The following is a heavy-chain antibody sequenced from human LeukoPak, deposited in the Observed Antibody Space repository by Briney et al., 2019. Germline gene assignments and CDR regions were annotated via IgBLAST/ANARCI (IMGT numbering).Heavy chain of an antibody. CDR3: ARDELVTMVRGVINY. Sequence: GGSLRLSCAASGFTFSSYWMSWVRQAPGKGLEWVANIKQDGSEKYYVDSVKGRSTISRDNAKNSLYLQMNSLRAEDTAVYYCARDELVTMVRGVINYWGQGTLVTVSS. CDR1: GFTFSSYW. J-gene: IGHJ4*02. CDR2: IKQDGSEK. D-gene: IGHD3-10*01. V-gene: IGHV3-7*01.